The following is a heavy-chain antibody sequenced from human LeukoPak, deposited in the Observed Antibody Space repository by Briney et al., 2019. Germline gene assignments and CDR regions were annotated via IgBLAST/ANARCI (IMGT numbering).Heavy chain of an antibody. V-gene: IGHV1-46*01. Sequence: ASVKVSCKASGYTFTSYSIHWVRQAPGQGLEWMGIIKPNGGSTSYAQKFQGRVTMTSDTSTSTVYMELSSLRSEDTAVYYCARRSVTFSFDYWGQGTLVTVSS. J-gene: IGHJ4*02. D-gene: IGHD1-26*01. CDR2: IKPNGGST. CDR1: GYTFTSYS. CDR3: ARRSVTFSFDY.